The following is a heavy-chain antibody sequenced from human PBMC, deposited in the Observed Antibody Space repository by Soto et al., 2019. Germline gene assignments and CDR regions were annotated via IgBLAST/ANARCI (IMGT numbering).Heavy chain of an antibody. V-gene: IGHV5-51*01. D-gene: IGHD3-16*01. CDR1: GYSFTSYW. CDR2: IYPGDSDT. Sequence: PGESLKISCKGSGYSFTSYWIGWVRQMPGKGLEWMGIIYPGDSDTRYSPSFQGQVTISADKSISTAYLQWSSLKASDTAMYYCARLTPPLYYYYYYMDVWGKGTTVTVS. J-gene: IGHJ6*03. CDR3: ARLTPPLYYYYYYMDV.